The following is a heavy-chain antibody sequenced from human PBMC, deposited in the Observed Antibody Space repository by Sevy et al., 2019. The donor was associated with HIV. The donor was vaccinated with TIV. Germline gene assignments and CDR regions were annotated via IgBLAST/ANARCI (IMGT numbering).Heavy chain of an antibody. CDR1: GFTFSSYA. Sequence: GGSLRLSCAASGFTFSSYAMSWVRQAPGKGLERVSAISGSGGSTYYADSVKGRFTISRDNSKNTLYLQMNSLRAEDTAVYYCAKAWDEDYDILTGYYSPLDYWRQGTLVTVSS. CDR3: AKAWDEDYDILTGYYSPLDY. J-gene: IGHJ4*02. V-gene: IGHV3-23*01. CDR2: ISGSGGST. D-gene: IGHD3-9*01.